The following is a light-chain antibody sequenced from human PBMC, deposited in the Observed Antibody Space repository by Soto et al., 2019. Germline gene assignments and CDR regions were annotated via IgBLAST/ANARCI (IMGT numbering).Light chain of an antibody. CDR1: SGV. J-gene: IGLJ2*01. Sequence: SALTQPPSASGSPGQSVTISCTGASGVSWYQQHPGKAPKLLIYEITKRPSGVPDRFSGSKSGNTASLTVSGLQAEDEADYYCSSYKGNHIFVVFGGGTKLTVL. CDR2: EIT. V-gene: IGLV2-8*01. CDR3: SSYKGNHIFVV.